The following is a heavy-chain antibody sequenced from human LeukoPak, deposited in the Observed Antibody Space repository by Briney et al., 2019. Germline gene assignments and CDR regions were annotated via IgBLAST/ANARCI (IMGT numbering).Heavy chain of an antibody. CDR1: GFTFSSYG. CDR2: ISGSGSST. Sequence: GGFLRLSCAASGFTFSSYGMSWVRQAPGKGLEWVSGISGSGSSTYYADSVKGRFTISRDNSKNTLYLQMNSLRAEDTAVYYCASFPLTYYDFWSGSRAGMDVWGQGTTVTVSS. V-gene: IGHV3-23*01. J-gene: IGHJ6*02. D-gene: IGHD3-3*01. CDR3: ASFPLTYYDFWSGSRAGMDV.